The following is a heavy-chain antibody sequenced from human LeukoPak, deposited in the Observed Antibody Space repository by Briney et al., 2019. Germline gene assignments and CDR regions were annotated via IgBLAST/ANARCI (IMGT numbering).Heavy chain of an antibody. D-gene: IGHD3-10*01. CDR1: GFTFDDYG. Sequence: PGGSLRLSCAASGFTFDDYGMSWVRQVAGQGLEWVSGIDWNGASTGYADSVKGRFTISRDNAKKSLYLQMNSLRAEDTALCYCARGSTMVSDYWGQGTLVTVSS. V-gene: IGHV3-20*04. CDR3: ARGSTMVSDY. J-gene: IGHJ4*02. CDR2: IDWNGAST.